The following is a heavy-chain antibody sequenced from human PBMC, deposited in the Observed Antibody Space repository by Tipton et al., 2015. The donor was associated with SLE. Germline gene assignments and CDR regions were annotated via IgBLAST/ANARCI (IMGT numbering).Heavy chain of an antibody. Sequence: TLSLTCAGYGGSFSGYYWSWIRQPPGKGLEWIGEINHSGGTNYNPSLKSRVTISVDTSKNQFSLKLSSVTAADTAVYYCAPEAMGLWGQGTLVTVSS. V-gene: IGHV4-34*01. J-gene: IGHJ4*02. CDR2: INHSGGT. CDR3: APEAMGL. CDR1: GGSFSGYY. D-gene: IGHD5-18*01.